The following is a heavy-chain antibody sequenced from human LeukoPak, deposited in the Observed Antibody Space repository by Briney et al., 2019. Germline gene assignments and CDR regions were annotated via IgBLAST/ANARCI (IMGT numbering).Heavy chain of an antibody. CDR1: GFTFSDYN. J-gene: IGHJ6*03. Sequence: GGSLRLSCAASGFTFSDYNMRWIRQAPGKGLEWVSSISRSGSTKYYADSAKGRFTISRDNAKNSLFLQMNSLRAEDTAVYYCARVLRYCSGGNCYSGGLGYMDVWGKGTTVTISS. D-gene: IGHD2-15*01. CDR3: ARVLRYCSGGNCYSGGLGYMDV. CDR2: ISRSGSTK. V-gene: IGHV3-11*01.